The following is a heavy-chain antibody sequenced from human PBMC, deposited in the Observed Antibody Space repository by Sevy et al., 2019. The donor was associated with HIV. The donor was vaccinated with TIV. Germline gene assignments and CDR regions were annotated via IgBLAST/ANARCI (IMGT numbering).Heavy chain of an antibody. J-gene: IGHJ5*02. V-gene: IGHV3-30*02. CDR3: AKHYGDYVGATPFDP. Sequence: GGSLRLSCAASGFTFSSYGMHWVRQAPGKGLEWVAFIRYDGSNKYYADSVKGRFTISRDNSKNTLYLQMNSLRAEDTAVDYCAKHYGDYVGATPFDPWGQGTLVTVSS. CDR2: IRYDGSNK. D-gene: IGHD4-17*01. CDR1: GFTFSSYG.